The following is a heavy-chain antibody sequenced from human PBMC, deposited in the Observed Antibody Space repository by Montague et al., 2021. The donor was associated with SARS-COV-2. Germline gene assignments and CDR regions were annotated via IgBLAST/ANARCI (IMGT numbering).Heavy chain of an antibody. J-gene: IGHJ6*02. CDR2: IYYSGSS. Sequence: TRSLTCTVSGGSISSGGYYWSWIRQHSGKGLEWIGYIYYSGSSYYNPSLKSRVNISVDTSKNQLSLKLSSVTAADTAVYYCARAFVSDFYYYGMDVWGQGTTVTVSS. CDR1: GGSISSGGYY. V-gene: IGHV4-31*03. CDR3: ARAFVSDFYYYGMDV. D-gene: IGHD3-10*01.